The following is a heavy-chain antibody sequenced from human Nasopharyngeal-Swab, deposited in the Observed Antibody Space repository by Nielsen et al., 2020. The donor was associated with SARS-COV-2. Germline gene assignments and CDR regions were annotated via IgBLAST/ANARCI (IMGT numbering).Heavy chain of an antibody. CDR3: ARRTSHELNPGTLDV. Sequence: GGSLRLSCKASGYSFSSYWIIWVRQMPGKGPEWMGRIDPSDSYTNYSPSFQGHVTISADKSISTAYLQWSSLKASDTAMYYCARRTSHELNPGTLDVWGQGTTVTVSS. D-gene: IGHD1-7*01. CDR2: IDPSDSYT. V-gene: IGHV5-10-1*01. CDR1: GYSFSSYW. J-gene: IGHJ6*02.